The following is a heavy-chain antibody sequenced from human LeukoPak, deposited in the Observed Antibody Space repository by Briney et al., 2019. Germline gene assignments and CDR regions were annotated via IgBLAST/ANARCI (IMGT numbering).Heavy chain of an antibody. CDR1: GYTFTGYY. CDR3: ARASSPYSSSWYYFHY. D-gene: IGHD6-13*01. V-gene: IGHV1-2*02. J-gene: IGHJ4*02. Sequence: ASVKVSCKASGYTFTGYYMHWVRQAPTQGLEWMGWINPNSGGTNYAQKFQGRVTMTRDTSISTAYMELSRLRSDDTAVYYCARASSPYSSSWYYFHYWGQGTLVTVSS. CDR2: INPNSGGT.